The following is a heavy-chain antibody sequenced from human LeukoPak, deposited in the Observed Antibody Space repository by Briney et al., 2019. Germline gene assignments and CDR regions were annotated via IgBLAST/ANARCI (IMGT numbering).Heavy chain of an antibody. CDR2: IIPIFGTA. V-gene: IGHV1-69*13. CDR3: ARMYCSSTSCYDNYYYYMDV. Sequence: ASVKGSCKASGGTFSSYAISWVRQAPGQGLEWMGGIIPIFGTANYAQKFQGRVTITADESTSTAYMELSSLRSEDTAVYYCARMYCSSTSCYDNYYYYMDVWGKGTTVTVSS. D-gene: IGHD2-2*01. J-gene: IGHJ6*03. CDR1: GGTFSSYA.